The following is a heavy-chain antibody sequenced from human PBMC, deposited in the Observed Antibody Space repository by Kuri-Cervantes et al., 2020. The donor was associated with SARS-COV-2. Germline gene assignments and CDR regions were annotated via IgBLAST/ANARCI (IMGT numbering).Heavy chain of an antibody. V-gene: IGHV4-34*01. D-gene: IGHD3-22*01. J-gene: IGHJ5*02. Sequence: GSLRLSCAVYGGSFSGYYWSWIRQPPGKGLEWIGEINHSGSTNYNPSLKSRVTISVDTSKNQFSLKLSSVTAADTAVYYCAAEVAYYDSSGRQNWFDPWGQGTLVTVSS. CDR1: GGSFSGYY. CDR2: INHSGST. CDR3: AAEVAYYDSSGRQNWFDP.